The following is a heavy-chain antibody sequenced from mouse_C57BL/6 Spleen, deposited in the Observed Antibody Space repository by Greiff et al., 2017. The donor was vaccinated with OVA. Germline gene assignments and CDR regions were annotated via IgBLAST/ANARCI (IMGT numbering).Heavy chain of an antibody. CDR2: IHPNSGST. V-gene: IGHV1-64*01. CDR1: GYTFTSYW. D-gene: IGHD1-1*01. CDR3: ARSRDYYGSSYDFDV. J-gene: IGHJ1*03. Sequence: QVQLQQPGAELVKPGASVKLSCKASGYTFTSYWMHWVKQRPGQGLEWIGMIHPNSGSTNYNEKFKSKATLTVDKSSSTAYMQLSSLTSEDSAVYYWARSRDYYGSSYDFDVWGTGTTVTVSS.